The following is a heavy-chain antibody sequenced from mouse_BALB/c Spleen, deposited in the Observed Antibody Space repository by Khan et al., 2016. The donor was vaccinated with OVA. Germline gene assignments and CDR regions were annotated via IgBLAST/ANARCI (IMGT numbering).Heavy chain of an antibody. CDR3: ARGGSSGPAWFAY. CDR1: GYSITSGYF. J-gene: IGHJ3*01. Sequence: EVQLQESGPGLVKPSQSLSLTCSVTGYSITSGYFWNWIRQFPGNKLEWMGYIRYDGNSNYNPSLKNRISITLDTSKYQFFLKLNSVTPEDTATYYCARGGSSGPAWFAYWGQGTLVTVSA. V-gene: IGHV3-6*02. CDR2: IRYDGNS. D-gene: IGHD3-1*01.